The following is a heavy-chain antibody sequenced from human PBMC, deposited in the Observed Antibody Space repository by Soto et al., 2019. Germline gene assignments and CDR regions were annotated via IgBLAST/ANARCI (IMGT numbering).Heavy chain of an antibody. CDR3: AKDAFEYSSAAPNY. J-gene: IGHJ4*02. CDR1: GFTFSSYA. D-gene: IGHD6-6*01. V-gene: IGHV3-23*01. CDR2: ISGSGSNP. Sequence: GGSLRLSCAASGFTFSSYAMSWVRQAPGQGLEWVSAISGSGSNPYYADSVKGRFTISRDNSKNTLYLQMNSLRAEDTALYYCAKDAFEYSSAAPNYWGQGTLVTVSS.